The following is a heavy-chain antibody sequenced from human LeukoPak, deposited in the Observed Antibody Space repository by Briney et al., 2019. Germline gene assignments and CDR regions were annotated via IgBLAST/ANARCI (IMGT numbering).Heavy chain of an antibody. CDR3: ASVVAAGTGLDY. Sequence: SETLSLTCTVSGGSISSYYWSWIRQPPGKGLEWIGYIYTSGSTNYNPSLKSRVTISVDTSKNQFSLKLSSVTAADTAVYYCASVVAAGTGLDYWGQGTLVTVSS. V-gene: IGHV4-4*09. CDR1: GGSISSYY. D-gene: IGHD6-13*01. J-gene: IGHJ4*02. CDR2: IYTSGST.